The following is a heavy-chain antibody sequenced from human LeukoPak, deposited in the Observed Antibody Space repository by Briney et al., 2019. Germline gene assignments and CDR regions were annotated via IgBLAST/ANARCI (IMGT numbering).Heavy chain of an antibody. Sequence: GGSLRLSCAASGFTFSSYGMNWVRQAPGRGLEWVSYISSSGSTIYYADSVKGRFTISRDNAKNSLYLQMNSLRAEDTAVYYCARYRIVGAYFDYWGQGTLVTVSS. V-gene: IGHV3-48*03. D-gene: IGHD1-26*01. CDR3: ARYRIVGAYFDY. J-gene: IGHJ4*02. CDR2: ISSSGSTI. CDR1: GFTFSSYG.